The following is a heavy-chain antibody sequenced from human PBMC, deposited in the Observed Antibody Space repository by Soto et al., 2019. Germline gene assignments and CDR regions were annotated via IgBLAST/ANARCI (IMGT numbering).Heavy chain of an antibody. CDR3: ASPSRDSSGHATFDY. D-gene: IGHD3-22*01. Sequence: QVQLVQSGAEVKKPGSSVKVSCKASGGTFSSYAISWVRQAPGQGLEWMGGIIPIFGTANYAQKFQGRVTITANKSTSTAYMELSSRRSEDTAVYYCASPSRDSSGHATFDYWGQGTLVTVSS. J-gene: IGHJ4*02. CDR2: IIPIFGTA. V-gene: IGHV1-69*06. CDR1: GGTFSSYA.